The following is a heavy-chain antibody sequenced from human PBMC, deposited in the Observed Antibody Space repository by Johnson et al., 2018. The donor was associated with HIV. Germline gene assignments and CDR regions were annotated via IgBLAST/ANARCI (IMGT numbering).Heavy chain of an antibody. CDR1: GFTVSSHY. J-gene: IGHJ3*02. CDR2: IYSGGTT. D-gene: IGHD1-26*01. V-gene: IGHV3-66*01. Sequence: VQLVESGGGLVQRGGSLRLSCAASGFTVSSHYMSWVRQAPGKGLEWASIIYSGGTTYYADSVKGRFTIPRDNSKNTLYLQMNSLRVEDTAVYYCARRLITREGSDSPTDAFDIWGQGTMVTVSS. CDR3: ARRLITREGSDSPTDAFDI.